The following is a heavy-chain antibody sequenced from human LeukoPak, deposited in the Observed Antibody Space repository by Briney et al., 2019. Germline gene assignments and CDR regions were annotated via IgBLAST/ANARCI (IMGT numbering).Heavy chain of an antibody. Sequence: GGSLRLSCAASGFTFGSYAMSWVRQAPGKGLEWVSAISGSGGSTYYADSVKGRFTISRDNSKNTLYLQMNSLRAEDTAVYYCAKDLDDSSGYYPDYWGQGTLVTVSS. CDR1: GFTFGSYA. V-gene: IGHV3-23*01. J-gene: IGHJ4*02. D-gene: IGHD3-22*01. CDR2: ISGSGGST. CDR3: AKDLDDSSGYYPDY.